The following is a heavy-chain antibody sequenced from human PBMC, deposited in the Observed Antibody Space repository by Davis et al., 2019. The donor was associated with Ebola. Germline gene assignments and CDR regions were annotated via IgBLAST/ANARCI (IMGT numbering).Heavy chain of an antibody. V-gene: IGHV4-59*12. CDR2: IYYSGST. J-gene: IGHJ5*02. CDR3: ARGEGSIFGNWFDP. D-gene: IGHD2-15*01. CDR1: GGSISSYY. Sequence: SETLSLTCTVSGGSISSYYWSWIRQPPGKGLEWIGYIYYSGSTYYNPSLKSRATISVDTSKNQFSLKLSSVTAADTAVYYCARGEGSIFGNWFDPWGQGTLVTVSS.